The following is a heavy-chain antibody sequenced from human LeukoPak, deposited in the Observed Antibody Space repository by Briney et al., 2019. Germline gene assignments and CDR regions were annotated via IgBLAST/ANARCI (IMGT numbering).Heavy chain of an antibody. CDR2: INHSGST. Sequence: PSETLSLTCAVYGGSFSGYYWSWIRQPPGKGLEWIGEINHSGSTNYNPSLKSRVTISVDTSKNQFSLKLSSVTAADTAVYYCARGEIAVAGLRWILGHSHTRPQYYFDYWGQGTLVTVSS. V-gene: IGHV4-34*01. J-gene: IGHJ4*02. CDR3: ARGEIAVAGLRWILGHSHTRPQYYFDY. CDR1: GGSFSGYY. D-gene: IGHD6-19*01.